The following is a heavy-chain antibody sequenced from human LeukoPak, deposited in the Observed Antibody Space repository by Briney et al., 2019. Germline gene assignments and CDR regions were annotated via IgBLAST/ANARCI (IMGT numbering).Heavy chain of an antibody. CDR2: VKDDGSTT. V-gene: IGHV3-74*01. Sequence: PGGSLRLSCAASGFTFSTYWMHWVRHAPGKGLVWVSRVKDDGSTTAYADSVKGRFTLSRENTRNILYLEMNSLRVEDTAVYYCARDLNWLLFDYWGQGALVTVSS. D-gene: IGHD3/OR15-3a*01. CDR3: ARDLNWLLFDY. CDR1: GFTFSTYW. J-gene: IGHJ4*02.